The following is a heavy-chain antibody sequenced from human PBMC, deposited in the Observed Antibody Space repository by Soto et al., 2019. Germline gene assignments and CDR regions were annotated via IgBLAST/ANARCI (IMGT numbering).Heavy chain of an antibody. CDR1: GGSISSYY. CDR2: IYYSGST. J-gene: IGHJ6*03. V-gene: IGHV4-59*01. Sequence: ASETLSLACSVSGGSISSYYCSWILQPPGKGLEWIGYIYYSGSTNYNPSLKSRVTISVDTSKNQFSLKLSSVTAADTAVYYCATGPYVAYYYYMDVWGKGTTVTVSS. CDR3: ATGPYVAYYYYMDV. D-gene: IGHD3-16*01.